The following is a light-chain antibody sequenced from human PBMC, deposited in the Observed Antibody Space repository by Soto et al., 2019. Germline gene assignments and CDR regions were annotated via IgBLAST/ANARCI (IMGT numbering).Light chain of an antibody. CDR1: QSVSSGY. V-gene: IGKV3D-20*02. J-gene: IGKJ5*01. Sequence: EIVLTQSPDTLSLSPGERATLSSRASQSVSSGYLAWYQQKPGQAPRLLIYATSSRATGLPDRFSGSGSGTDFTLTISSLEPDDFAVYYCQQRSNWQITFGQGTRLEI. CDR2: ATS. CDR3: QQRSNWQIT.